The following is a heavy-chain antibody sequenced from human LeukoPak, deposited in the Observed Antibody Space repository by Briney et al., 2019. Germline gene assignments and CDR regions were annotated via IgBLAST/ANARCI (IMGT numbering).Heavy chain of an antibody. CDR1: GYTFTSYG. D-gene: IGHD5-12*01. CDR2: ISAYNGNT. Sequence: ASVKVSCKASGYTFTSYGISWVRQAPGQGLEWMGWISAYNGNTNYAQKLQGRVTMTTDTSTSTAYMELRSLRSDDTAVYYCASKSARIYYYYGMDVWGQGTTVTVSS. V-gene: IGHV1-18*01. CDR3: ASKSARIYYYYGMDV. J-gene: IGHJ6*02.